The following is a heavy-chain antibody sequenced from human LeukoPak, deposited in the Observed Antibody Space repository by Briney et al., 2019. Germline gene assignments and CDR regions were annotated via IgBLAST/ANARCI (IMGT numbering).Heavy chain of an antibody. CDR3: AREKTAYYYDSSGYSEGAFDI. CDR1: GGSISSGGNY. D-gene: IGHD3-22*01. CDR2: IYYSGNT. V-gene: IGHV4-31*03. J-gene: IGHJ3*02. Sequence: SETLSLTCTVSGGSISSGGNYWSWIRQHPGKGLEWIGYIYYSGNTHHNPSLKSRITISIDTSKSQFSLKLSSVTAADTAVYYCAREKTAYYYDSSGYSEGAFDIWGQGTMVTVSS.